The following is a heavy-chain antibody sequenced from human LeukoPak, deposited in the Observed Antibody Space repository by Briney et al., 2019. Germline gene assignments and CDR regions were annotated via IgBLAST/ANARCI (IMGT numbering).Heavy chain of an antibody. V-gene: IGHV3-48*02. D-gene: IGHD2-2*01. Sequence: GGSLRLSCVSSRCTFISYGMNGLRQAPGKGLEWVSCISGGSSAIYYANYVKGRFTISRDNVKDSLYMQRTSLRDEDTAVYYCARASAYQLLLSTSWGQGALVTVSS. J-gene: IGHJ5*02. CDR2: ISGGSSAI. CDR1: RCTFISYG. CDR3: ARASAYQLLLSTS.